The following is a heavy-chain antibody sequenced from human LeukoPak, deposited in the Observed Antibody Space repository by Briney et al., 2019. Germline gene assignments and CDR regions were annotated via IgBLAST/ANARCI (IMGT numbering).Heavy chain of an antibody. CDR1: GYTFTGYY. CDR2: IIPIFGTA. V-gene: IGHV1-69*13. D-gene: IGHD3-16*01. Sequence: SVKVSCKASGYTFTGYYMHWVRQAPGQGLEWMGGIIPIFGTANYAQKFQGRVTITADESTSTAYMELSSLRSEDTAVYYCARRAGAYTHPYDYWGQGTLVTVSS. J-gene: IGHJ4*02. CDR3: ARRAGAYTHPYDY.